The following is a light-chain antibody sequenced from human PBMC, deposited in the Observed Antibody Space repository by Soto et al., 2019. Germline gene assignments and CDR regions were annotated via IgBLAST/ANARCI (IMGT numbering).Light chain of an antibody. CDR3: HHRSNWPGT. V-gene: IGKV3-11*01. J-gene: IGKJ1*01. Sequence: EIVLTQSPATLSLSPGERATLSCRVSQSVFTYLAWYQQKPGQAPRLLIYDVSDRATGTPARFSATGSGTDFTLTISSLEPEDFAVYYCHHRSNWPGTFGQGTKVEI. CDR2: DVS. CDR1: QSVFTY.